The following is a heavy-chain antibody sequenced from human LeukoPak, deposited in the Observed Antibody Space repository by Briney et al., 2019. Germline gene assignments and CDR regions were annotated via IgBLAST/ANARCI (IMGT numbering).Heavy chain of an antibody. CDR2: IYHSGFT. CDR3: ARYPASIIIGAFDI. CDR1: VYSISSGYY. V-gene: IGHV4-38-2*02. D-gene: IGHD2-2*01. J-gene: IGHJ3*02. Sequence: SETLSLTCTVSVYSISSGYYWGWIRQTPGKGLEWIGSIYHSGFTLYNPSLKSRVTISVDTSKNQFSLTLNSVTAADTAVYYCARYPASIIIGAFDIWGQGTMVTVSS.